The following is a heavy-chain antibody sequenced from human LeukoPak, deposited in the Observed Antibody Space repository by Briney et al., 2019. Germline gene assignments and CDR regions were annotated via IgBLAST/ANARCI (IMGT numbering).Heavy chain of an antibody. J-gene: IGHJ4*02. CDR3: AKDHAMVRGVIGYFDY. Sequence: GGSLRLSCAASGFTFSSYAMSWVRQAPGKGLEWVSAISGSGGSTYYADSVKGRFTISRDNSKNTLYLQMNSLRAKDTAIYYCAKDHAMVRGVIGYFDYWGQGTLVTVSS. D-gene: IGHD3-10*01. CDR2: ISGSGGST. CDR1: GFTFSSYA. V-gene: IGHV3-23*01.